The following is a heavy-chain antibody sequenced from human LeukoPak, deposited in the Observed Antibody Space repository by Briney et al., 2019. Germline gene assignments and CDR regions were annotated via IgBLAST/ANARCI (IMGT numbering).Heavy chain of an antibody. CDR2: ISWNSGSI. D-gene: IGHD6-19*01. CDR3: AKGYRIAVASSGFDY. CDR1: GFTFDDYA. V-gene: IGHV3-9*01. J-gene: IGHJ4*02. Sequence: GGSLRLSCGASGFTFDDYAMHWVRQAPGKGLEWVSGISWNSGSIVYADSVKGRFTISRDNAKNSLYLQMNSLRAEDTALYYCAKGYRIAVASSGFDYWGQGTLVTVSS.